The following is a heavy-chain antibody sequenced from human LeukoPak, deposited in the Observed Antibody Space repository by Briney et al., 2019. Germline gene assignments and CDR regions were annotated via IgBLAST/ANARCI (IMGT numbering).Heavy chain of an antibody. D-gene: IGHD3-10*01. J-gene: IGHJ5*01. V-gene: IGHV1-69*05. CDR2: VIPIFGSP. CDR1: GGSFSTDG. Sequence: GASVKVSCKVSGGSFSTDGVSWVRQAPGQGLEWVGGVIPIFGSPRFAQKFRGRATITRDESSSTAYVELRSLRSDDTAIYYCARDDCYGSGNYRWFDPWGPGTLVTVSS. CDR3: ARDDCYGSGNYRWFDP.